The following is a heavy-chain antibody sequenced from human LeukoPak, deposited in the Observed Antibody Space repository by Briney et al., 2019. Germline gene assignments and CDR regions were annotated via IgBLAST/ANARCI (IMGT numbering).Heavy chain of an antibody. CDR2: IYSGGRT. D-gene: IGHD1-26*01. CDR3: ARGNSGSSYVEDYYGMDV. Sequence: GGSLRLSCAASGFTVSSNYMTWVRQAPGKGLEWVSVIYSGGRTYYADSVKGRFTISRDNSKNKMYLHMNSLRAEDTAVYYCARGNSGSSYVEDYYGMDVWGQGTTVTVSS. CDR1: GFTVSSNY. V-gene: IGHV3-53*01. J-gene: IGHJ6*02.